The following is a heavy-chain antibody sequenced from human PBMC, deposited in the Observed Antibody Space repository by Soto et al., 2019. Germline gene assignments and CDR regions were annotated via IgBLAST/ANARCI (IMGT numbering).Heavy chain of an antibody. CDR3: ARDLWGYCGTDCYPLDV. J-gene: IGHJ6*02. D-gene: IGHD2-21*02. CDR1: GGSISSYY. CDR2: MYNTGST. V-gene: IGHV4-59*01. Sequence: QVQLQESGPGLVKPSETLSLTCTVSGGSISSYYWSWIRQPPGKGLEWIGYMYNTGSTVYNPSLTSRVTISVDTSKNQFSLKLNAVTAADTAVYYCARDLWGYCGTDCYPLDVWGQGTTVTVSS.